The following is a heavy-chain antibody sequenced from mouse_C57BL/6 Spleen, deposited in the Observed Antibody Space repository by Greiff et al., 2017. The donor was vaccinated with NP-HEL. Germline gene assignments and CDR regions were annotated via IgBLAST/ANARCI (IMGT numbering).Heavy chain of an antibody. CDR2: IWSGGSR. D-gene: IGHD2-4*01. J-gene: IGHJ2*01. CDR3: ARNRDYDDFGY. CDR1: GFSLTSYG. Sequence: QVQLKESGPGLVQPSQSLSITCTASGFSLTSYGVHWVRQSPGKGLEWLGVIWSGGSRDYNAAFISRLSISKDNSKSQVFFKMNSLQADDTAIYYCARNRDYDDFGYWGQGTTLTVSS. V-gene: IGHV2-2*01.